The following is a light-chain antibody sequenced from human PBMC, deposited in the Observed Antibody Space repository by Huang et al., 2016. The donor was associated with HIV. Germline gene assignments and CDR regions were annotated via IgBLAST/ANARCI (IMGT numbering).Light chain of an antibody. J-gene: IGKJ4*01. V-gene: IGKV3-11*01. CDR3: QQRSNWLT. Sequence: EIVLTQSPATLSLSPGERATLSCRASQGVSSYLAWYQQKPGQAPRLLIYDASNRATVIPARFSGSGSGTDFTLTISSLEPEDFAVYYCQQRSNWLTFGGGTKVEIK. CDR1: QGVSSY. CDR2: DAS.